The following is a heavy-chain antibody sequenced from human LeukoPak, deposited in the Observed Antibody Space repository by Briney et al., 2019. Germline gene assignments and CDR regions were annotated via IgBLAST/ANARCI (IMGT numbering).Heavy chain of an antibody. D-gene: IGHD7-27*01. CDR2: IYPGDSDT. Sequence: GESLKISCKASGYSFTTYWIGWVRQMPGKGLEWMGIIYPGDSDTRYSPSFQGQVTISADKSISTAYLQWSSLKASDTAIYYCARHPRKTGDDAFDIWGQGTMVTVSS. V-gene: IGHV5-51*01. CDR3: ARHPRKTGDDAFDI. J-gene: IGHJ3*02. CDR1: GYSFTTYW.